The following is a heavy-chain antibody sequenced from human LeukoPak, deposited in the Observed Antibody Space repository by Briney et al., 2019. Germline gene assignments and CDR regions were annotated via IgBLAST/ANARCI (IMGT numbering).Heavy chain of an antibody. CDR2: IIAIFGTA. D-gene: IGHD6-6*01. J-gene: IGHJ4*02. V-gene: IGHV1-69*05. CDR1: GGTFSSYA. CDR3: ASEHVEYSSSSYFDY. Sequence: PRASVKVSCKASGGTFSSYAISWVRQGPGQGLEWMGGIIAIFGTANYAQKFQGRVTITTDASTSTAYMELSSLRSEDTAVYYCASEHVEYSSSSYFDYWGQGTLVTVSS.